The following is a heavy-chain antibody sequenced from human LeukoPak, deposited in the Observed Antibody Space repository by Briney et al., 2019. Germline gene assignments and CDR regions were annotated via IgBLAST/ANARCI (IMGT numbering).Heavy chain of an antibody. D-gene: IGHD3-3*01. J-gene: IGHJ4*02. V-gene: IGHV3-48*01. CDR3: ASGYDFSSGSKRGFDN. CDR1: GFIFSDYG. CDR2: ISSGSSDI. Sequence: GGSLRLXCAASGFIFSDYGMKWVRQAQGKGLEWITYISSGSSDIFYADSVKGRFTISRDNAKSPLFLQMSSLRAEDTAVYYCASGYDFSSGSKRGFDNWGQGTLVIVSS.